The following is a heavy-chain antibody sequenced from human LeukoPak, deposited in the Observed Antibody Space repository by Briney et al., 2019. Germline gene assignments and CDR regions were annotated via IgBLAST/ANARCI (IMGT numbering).Heavy chain of an antibody. Sequence: GGSLRLSCAASGFIVSSDYMSWVRQAPGKGLEWVSVISSGGNTYYADSVKGRFTISRDNSKNTVFLQMNSLRAEDTAVYYCAREVRGYYFDYWGQGTLVTVSS. J-gene: IGHJ4*02. D-gene: IGHD3-22*01. CDR2: ISSGGNT. V-gene: IGHV3-53*01. CDR1: GFIVSSDY. CDR3: AREVRGYYFDY.